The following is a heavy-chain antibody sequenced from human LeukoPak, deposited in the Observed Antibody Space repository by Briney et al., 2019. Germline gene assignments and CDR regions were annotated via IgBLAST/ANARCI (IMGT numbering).Heavy chain of an antibody. V-gene: IGHV1-69*01. J-gene: IGHJ6*03. CDR3: AGDTAMVPYAERYYYYYMDV. Sequence: SVKVSCKASGGTFSSYAISWVRQAPGQGLEWMGGIIPIFGTANYAQKFQGRVTITADESTSTAYMELSSLRSEDTAVYYCAGDTAMVPYAERYYYYYMDVWGKGTTVTISS. CDR1: GGTFSSYA. CDR2: IIPIFGTA. D-gene: IGHD5-18*01.